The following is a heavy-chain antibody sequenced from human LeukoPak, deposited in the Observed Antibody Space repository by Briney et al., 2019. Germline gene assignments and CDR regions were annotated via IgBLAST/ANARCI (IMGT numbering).Heavy chain of an antibody. D-gene: IGHD5-24*01. V-gene: IGHV3-74*01. CDR2: INSDGSTT. CDR3: ARSRVEMATSLLDY. J-gene: IGHJ4*02. CDR1: GFTFSNYW. Sequence: PGGSLRLSCAASGFTFSNYWMHWVRHAPGKGLVWVSRINSDGSTTTYADSVKGRFTISRDNAKNTLYLQMNSLRAEDTAVYYYARSRVEMATSLLDYWGQGTLVTVSS.